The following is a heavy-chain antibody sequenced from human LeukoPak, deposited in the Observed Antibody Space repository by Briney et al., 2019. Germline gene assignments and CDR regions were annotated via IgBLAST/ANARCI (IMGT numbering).Heavy chain of an antibody. J-gene: IGHJ5*02. D-gene: IGHD2-15*01. CDR3: ALLVGGPFDP. V-gene: IGHV3-23*01. Sequence: GGSLRLSCAASGFSLSTYAMSWVRQAPGKGLEWVAGISGSGSAAFYADSVRGRFTISRDNSKNTQYLQMNSLRAEDTALYFWALLVGGPFDPWGQGTQVTVSS. CDR2: ISGSGSAA. CDR1: GFSLSTYA.